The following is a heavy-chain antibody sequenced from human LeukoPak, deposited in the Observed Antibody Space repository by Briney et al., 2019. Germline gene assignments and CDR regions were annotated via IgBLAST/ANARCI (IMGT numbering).Heavy chain of an antibody. J-gene: IGHJ6*03. V-gene: IGHV4-34*01. Sequence: SETLSLTCAVSGGSISSGGYSWSWIRQPPGKGLEWIGEINHSGSTNYNPSLKSRVTISVDTSKNRFSLKLSSVTAADTAVYYCARQSGYSYGHYYYYYMDVWGKGTTVTISS. D-gene: IGHD5-18*01. CDR1: GGSISSGGYS. CDR2: INHSGST. CDR3: ARQSGYSYGHYYYYYMDV.